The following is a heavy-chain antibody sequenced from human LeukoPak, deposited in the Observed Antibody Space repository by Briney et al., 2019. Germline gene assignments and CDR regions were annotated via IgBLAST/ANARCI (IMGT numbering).Heavy chain of an antibody. J-gene: IGHJ4*02. CDR3: TTDSAAY. CDR1: GFTFSNAW. Sequence: PGGSLRLSCAASGFTFSNAWMPWVRQAPGKGLEWVGRVKRKIDGETTDYAAAVKGRFAISRDDSKNTVYLQMNSLKTEDTALYYCTTDSAAYWGQGTLVTVSS. CDR2: VKRKIDGETT. V-gene: IGHV3-15*01.